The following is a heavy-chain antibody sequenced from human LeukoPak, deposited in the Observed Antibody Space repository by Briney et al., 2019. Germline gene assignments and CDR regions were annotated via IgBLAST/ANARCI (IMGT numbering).Heavy chain of an antibody. CDR2: IYSDNT. CDR1: GFTVSSNS. CDR3: AKSFGPVIAAAGTGAD. V-gene: IGHV3-53*01. J-gene: IGHJ4*02. Sequence: GGSLRLSCTVSGFTVSSNSMSWVRQAPGKGLEWVSFIYSDNTHYSDSVKGRFTIPRDNSKNTLYLQMNSLRAEDTAVYYCAKSFGPVIAAAGTGADWGQGTLVTVSS. D-gene: IGHD6-13*01.